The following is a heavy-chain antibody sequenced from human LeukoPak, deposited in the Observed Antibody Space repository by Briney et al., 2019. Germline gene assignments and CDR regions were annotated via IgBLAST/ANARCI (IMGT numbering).Heavy chain of an antibody. J-gene: IGHJ5*02. V-gene: IGHV3-30*18. CDR2: ISYDGSNK. CDR1: GSTFSSYG. Sequence: GRSLRLSCAASGSTFSSYGMHWVRQAPGKGLEWVAVISYDGSNKYYADSVKGRFTISRDNSKNTLYLQMNSLRAEDTAVYYCAKGAIRDYYVSWGQGTLVTVSS. D-gene: IGHD3-22*01. CDR3: AKGAIRDYYVS.